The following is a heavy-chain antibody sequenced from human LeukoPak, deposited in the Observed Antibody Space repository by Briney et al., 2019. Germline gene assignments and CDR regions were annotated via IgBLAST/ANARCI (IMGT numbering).Heavy chain of an antibody. V-gene: IGHV3-21*01. J-gene: IGHJ4*02. Sequence: GGSLRLACAASGFTFSSYSMNWVRQAPGKGLEWVSSISSSSSYIYYADSVKGRFTISRDNAKNSLYLQMNSLRAEDTAVYYCAREAIVVVPAASLPCLVDWGQGTLVTVSS. CDR2: ISSSSSYI. CDR3: AREAIVVVPAASLPCLVD. D-gene: IGHD2-2*01. CDR1: GFTFSSYS.